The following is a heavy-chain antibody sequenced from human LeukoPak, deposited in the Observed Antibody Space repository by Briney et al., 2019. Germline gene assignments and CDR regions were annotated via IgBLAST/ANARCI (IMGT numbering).Heavy chain of an antibody. Sequence: SETLSLTCTVSGGSISSSSYYWGWVRQPPGTGLEWIGSIYYSGSTYYNPSLKSRVTISVDTSKNQFSLKLSSVTAADTAVYYCARLESRWFDPWGQGTLVTVSS. J-gene: IGHJ5*02. CDR3: ARLESRWFDP. CDR2: IYYSGST. D-gene: IGHD2/OR15-2a*01. CDR1: GGSISSSSYY. V-gene: IGHV4-39*01.